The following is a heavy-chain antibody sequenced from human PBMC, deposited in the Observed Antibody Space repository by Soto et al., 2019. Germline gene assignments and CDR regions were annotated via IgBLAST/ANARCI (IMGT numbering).Heavy chain of an antibody. CDR1: RFTFSNYA. CDR3: VKGRVVTAVTVVRYFDS. D-gene: IGHD2-21*02. J-gene: IGHJ4*02. CDR2: IRGGGSTT. Sequence: GGSLRLSCAASRFTFSNYAMTWVRQAPGKGLEWVSSIRGGGSTTYYADSVKGRFTISRDNSKNTVYLQMNSLRAEDTAVYYCVKGRVVTAVTVVRYFDSWGQGTLVTVSS. V-gene: IGHV3-23*01.